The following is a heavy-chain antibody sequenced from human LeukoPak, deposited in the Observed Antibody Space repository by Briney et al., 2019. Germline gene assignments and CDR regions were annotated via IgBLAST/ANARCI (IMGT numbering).Heavy chain of an antibody. CDR3: ARAEEGSG. V-gene: IGHV4-59*01. CDR2: IYYSGST. D-gene: IGHD3-10*01. Sequence: SETLSLTCTVSGGSISSYYWSWIRQPPGKGLEWIGYIYYSGSTNYNPSLKSRVTISVETSKNEFSLKLRSVTAADTAVYYCARAEEGSGWGQGTLVTVSS. J-gene: IGHJ4*02. CDR1: GGSISSYY.